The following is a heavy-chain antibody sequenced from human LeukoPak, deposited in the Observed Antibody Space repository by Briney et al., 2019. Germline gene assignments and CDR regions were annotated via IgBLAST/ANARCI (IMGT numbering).Heavy chain of an antibody. CDR3: ARTLLGSGASYYYYMDV. J-gene: IGHJ6*03. D-gene: IGHD3-10*01. Sequence: SAKVSCKASGGTFSSYAISWVRQAPGQGLEWMGGIIPIFGTANYAQKFQGRVTITTDESTSTAYMELSSLRSEDTAVYYCARTLLGSGASYYYYMDVWGKGTTVTVSS. CDR1: GGTFSSYA. CDR2: IIPIFGTA. V-gene: IGHV1-69*05.